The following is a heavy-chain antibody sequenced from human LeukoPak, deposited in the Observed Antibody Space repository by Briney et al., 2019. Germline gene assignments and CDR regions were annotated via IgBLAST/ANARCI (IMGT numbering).Heavy chain of an antibody. CDR2: ISWNRNTI. CDR3: AYVGSTGC. Sequence: GGSLRLSCVASGFTFDDYAMHWVRQAPGKGLEWASGISWNRNTIAYADSVKGRFTISRDNAKNSLYLQMNSLRVEDTALYYCAYVGSTGCWGQGTLVTVSS. J-gene: IGHJ4*02. V-gene: IGHV3-9*01. CDR1: GFTFDDYA. D-gene: IGHD2-2*01.